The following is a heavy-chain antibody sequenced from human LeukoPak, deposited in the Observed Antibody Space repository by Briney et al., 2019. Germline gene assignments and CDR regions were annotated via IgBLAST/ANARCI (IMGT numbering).Heavy chain of an antibody. Sequence: SETLSLTCTVSGGSISSYYWSWIRQPPGKGLEWIGYIYYSGSTNYNPSLKSRVTISVDTSKNQLSLKLSSVTAADTAVYYCARGGLVGFGEYYFDYWGQGTLVTVSS. V-gene: IGHV4-59*01. CDR2: IYYSGST. D-gene: IGHD3-10*01. CDR3: ARGGLVGFGEYYFDY. J-gene: IGHJ4*02. CDR1: GGSISSYY.